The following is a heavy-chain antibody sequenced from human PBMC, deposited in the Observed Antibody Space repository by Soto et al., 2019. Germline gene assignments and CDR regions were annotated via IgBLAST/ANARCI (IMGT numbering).Heavy chain of an antibody. CDR2: IIPIFGTA. Sequence: SVKVSCKASGGTFSSYAISWVRQAPGQGLEWMGGIIPIFGTANYAQKFQGRVTITADESTSTAYMELSSLRSEDTAVYYCAASCYPYYYYGMDVWGQGTTVTVSS. J-gene: IGHJ6*02. D-gene: IGHD2-2*01. CDR1: GGTFSSYA. V-gene: IGHV1-69*13. CDR3: AASCYPYYYYGMDV.